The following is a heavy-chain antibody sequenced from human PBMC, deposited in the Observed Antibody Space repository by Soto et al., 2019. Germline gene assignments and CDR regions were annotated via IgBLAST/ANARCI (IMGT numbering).Heavy chain of an antibody. V-gene: IGHV3-21*01. CDR1: GLSFSDYS. Sequence: EVQLVESGGGLVKPGGSLRLSCAPSGLSFSDYSMNWVRQAPGKGLEWVSSISSGSTYINYADSVKGRFTISRDNAQNSLYLQMNGLRAEDTAVYYCARERDPFDIWGQGTIVTVSS. CDR2: ISSGSTYI. CDR3: ARERDPFDI. J-gene: IGHJ3*02.